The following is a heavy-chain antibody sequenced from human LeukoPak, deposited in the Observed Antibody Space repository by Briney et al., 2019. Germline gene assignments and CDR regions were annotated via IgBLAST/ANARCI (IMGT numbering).Heavy chain of an antibody. V-gene: IGHV3-30*04. CDR2: ISYDGSKN. Sequence: PGGSLRLSCAASGFTFSSYAMRWVRQAPGKGLEWVALISYDGSKNNYADSVKGRFTISRDNSNNTLYLQMNSLRAEDTAVYYCARGGYNSDWSRIDYWGQGTLVTVSS. CDR3: ARGGYNSDWSRIDY. CDR1: GFTFSSYA. D-gene: IGHD6-19*01. J-gene: IGHJ4*02.